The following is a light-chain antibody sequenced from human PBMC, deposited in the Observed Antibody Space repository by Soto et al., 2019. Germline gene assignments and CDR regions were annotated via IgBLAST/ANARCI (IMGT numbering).Light chain of an antibody. CDR2: AAS. J-gene: IGKJ1*01. Sequence: IQMTQSPSSLSASVGDRVTITCQASQDISNYLNWYQQKPGKAPKLLIYAASTLQSGVPSRFSGRGSGTDFTLTISSLQPEDFATYYCQQLNSYPWTFGQGTKV. CDR3: QQLNSYPWT. V-gene: IGKV1-9*01. CDR1: QDISNY.